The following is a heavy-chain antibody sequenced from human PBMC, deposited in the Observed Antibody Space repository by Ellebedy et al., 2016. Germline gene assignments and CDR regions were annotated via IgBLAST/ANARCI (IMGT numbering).Heavy chain of an antibody. V-gene: IGHV4-61*05. J-gene: IGHJ2*01. Sequence: SETLSLTCTVSGGSISSSSYYWSWIRQPPGKGLEWIGYIYYSWSTNYNPSLKSRVTISVDTSKNHFSLKLRSVTAADTAVYYCARRAVEWLQSYWYFDLWGRGTLVTVSS. CDR1: GGSISSSSYY. D-gene: IGHD5-24*01. CDR2: IYYSWST. CDR3: ARRAVEWLQSYWYFDL.